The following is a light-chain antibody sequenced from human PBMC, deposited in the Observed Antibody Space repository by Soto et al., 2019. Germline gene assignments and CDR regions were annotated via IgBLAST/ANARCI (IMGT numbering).Light chain of an antibody. CDR3: SSYTTSSPRV. J-gene: IGLJ2*01. Sequence: QSVLTQPAYVSGSPGQSIAISCTGTSSDVGGYNYVSWYQQYPGKAPKLKIYDVSNRPSGVSNRFSGSKSGNTASLTISGLQAEDEADYCCSSYTTSSPRVFRCGT. CDR2: DVS. CDR1: SSDVGGYNY. V-gene: IGLV2-14*03.